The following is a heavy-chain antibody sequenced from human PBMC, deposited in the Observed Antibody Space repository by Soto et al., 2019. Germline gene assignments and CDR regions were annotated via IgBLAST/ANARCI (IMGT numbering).Heavy chain of an antibody. Sequence: GASVKVSCKASGYTFTSYGISWVRQAPGQGLEWMGWISAYNGNTNYAQKLQGRVTMTTDTSTSTAYMELRSLRSDDTAVYYCARHLHDYGDTGAFDIWGQGTMVTVS. V-gene: IGHV1-18*01. CDR2: ISAYNGNT. CDR3: ARHLHDYGDTGAFDI. CDR1: GYTFTSYG. J-gene: IGHJ3*02. D-gene: IGHD4-17*01.